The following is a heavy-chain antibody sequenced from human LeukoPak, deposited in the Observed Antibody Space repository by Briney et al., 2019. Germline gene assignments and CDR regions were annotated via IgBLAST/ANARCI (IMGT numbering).Heavy chain of an antibody. CDR3: ARVRERGYYDFWSGYSYYFDY. CDR2: INPNSGGT. Sequence: ASVKVSCKASGYSFTSHNMHWVRQAPGQGLEWMGWINPNSGGTNYAQKFQGWVTMTRDTSISTAYMELSRLRSDDTAVYYCARVRERGYYDFWSGYSYYFDYWGQGTLVTVSS. V-gene: IGHV1-2*04. J-gene: IGHJ4*02. CDR1: GYSFTSHN. D-gene: IGHD3-3*01.